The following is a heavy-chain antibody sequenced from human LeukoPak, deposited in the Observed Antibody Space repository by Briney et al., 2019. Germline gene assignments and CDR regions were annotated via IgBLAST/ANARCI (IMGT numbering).Heavy chain of an antibody. CDR1: RFIFSQYV. V-gene: IGHV3-23*01. CDR3: AKERRVSMVRNGMDV. J-gene: IGHJ6*04. CDR2: SNGGGRT. D-gene: IGHD3-10*01. Sequence: PGGALRLSCVDCRFIFSQYVMNWVRQPPGKELEGVSGSNGGGRTYNADSVKGRFTISRDNSKNTLYLQMNSLRAEDTAVYYCAKERRVSMVRNGMDVWGKGTTVTVSS.